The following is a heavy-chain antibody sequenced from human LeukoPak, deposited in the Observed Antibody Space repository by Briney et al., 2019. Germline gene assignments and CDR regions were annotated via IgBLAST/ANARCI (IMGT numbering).Heavy chain of an antibody. D-gene: IGHD5-18*01. CDR2: IYYSGST. J-gene: IGHJ3*02. CDR1: GGSISSGGYY. V-gene: IGHV4-31*03. CDR3: ARGFVRVLQLWRSGDAFDI. Sequence: SETLSLTCTVSGGSISSGGYYWSWIRQHPGKGLEWIGYIYYSGSTYYNPSLKSRVTISVDTSKNQFSLKLSSVTAADTAVYYCARGFVRVLQLWRSGDAFDIWGQGTMVTVSS.